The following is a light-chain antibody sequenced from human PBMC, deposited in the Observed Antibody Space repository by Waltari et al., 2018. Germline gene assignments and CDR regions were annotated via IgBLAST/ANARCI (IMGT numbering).Light chain of an antibody. J-gene: IGLJ3*02. CDR1: SSNIGSNY. V-gene: IGLV1-47*01. Sequence: QSVLTPPPSGSGTPGQKVTISCNGRSSNIGSNYVYWYQQLPGTAPKLLIFKNNQRPSGVPDRFSDSKSCTSASLAINGLRSEDEADYYCAAWDDSLSGLVLGGGTKVTVL. CDR3: AAWDDSLSGLV. CDR2: KNN.